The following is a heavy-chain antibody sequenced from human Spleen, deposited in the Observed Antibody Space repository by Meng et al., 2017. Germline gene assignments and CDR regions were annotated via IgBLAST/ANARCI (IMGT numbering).Heavy chain of an antibody. CDR1: GYNFPDYY. Sequence: ASVKVSCKPSGYNFPDYYIHWVRRAPGQGLEWMGRINPKSGDTHYAQKFQARVTMTGDTSISTAYVELSGLRSDDTAMYYCARDEDISAAGKLFGDYWGQGTLVTVYS. CDR3: ARDEDISAAGKLFGDY. D-gene: IGHD6-25*01. J-gene: IGHJ4*02. V-gene: IGHV1-2*06. CDR2: INPKSGDT.